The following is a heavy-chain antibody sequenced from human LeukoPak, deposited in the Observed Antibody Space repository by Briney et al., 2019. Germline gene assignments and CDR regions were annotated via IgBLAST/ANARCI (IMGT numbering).Heavy chain of an antibody. J-gene: IGHJ4*02. CDR3: ARWVKTYYYGSGSYMVGPLNSRHTYYFDY. CDR2: INHSGST. Sequence: PSETLSLTCAFYGGSFSGYYWSWIRQPPGKGLEWIGEINHSGSTNYNPSLKSRVTISVDTSKNQFSLKLSSVTAADTAVYYCARWVKTYYYGSGSYMVGPLNSRHTYYFDYWGQGTLVTVSS. D-gene: IGHD3-10*01. V-gene: IGHV4-34*01. CDR1: GGSFSGYY.